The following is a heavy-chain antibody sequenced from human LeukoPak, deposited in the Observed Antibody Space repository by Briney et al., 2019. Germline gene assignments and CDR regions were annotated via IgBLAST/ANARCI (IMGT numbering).Heavy chain of an antibody. CDR3: ARLGSSWFPRSNWFDP. D-gene: IGHD6-13*01. CDR2: ISSSSSYI. CDR1: GFTFSDYG. V-gene: IGHV3-21*01. J-gene: IGHJ5*02. Sequence: GGSLRLSCADAGFTFSDYGMNWVRQAPGKGLEWVSSISSSSSYIYYADSVKGRFTISRDNAKNSLYLQMNSLRAEDTAVYYCARLGSSWFPRSNWFDPWGQGTLVTVSS.